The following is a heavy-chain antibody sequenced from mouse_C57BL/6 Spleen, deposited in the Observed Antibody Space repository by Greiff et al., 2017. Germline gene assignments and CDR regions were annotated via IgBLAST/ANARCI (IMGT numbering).Heavy chain of an antibody. CDR2: ISSGGDYI. V-gene: IGHV5-9-1*02. CDR1: GFTFSSYA. Sequence: EVKLVESGEGLVKPGGSLKLSCAASGFTFSSYAMSWVRQTPEKRLEWVAYISSGGDYIYYADTVKGRFTISRDNARNTLYLQMSSLKSEDTAMYYCTRETLYYGSSPWYFDVWGTGTTVTVSS. CDR3: TRETLYYGSSPWYFDV. J-gene: IGHJ1*03. D-gene: IGHD1-1*01.